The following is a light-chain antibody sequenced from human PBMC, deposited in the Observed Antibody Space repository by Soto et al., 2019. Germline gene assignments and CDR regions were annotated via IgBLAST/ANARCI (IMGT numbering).Light chain of an antibody. CDR2: EGS. CDR3: CSYTGSSTEYV. J-gene: IGLJ1*01. V-gene: IGLV2-23*01. CDR1: SSDVGSYNL. Sequence: QSVLTQPASVSGSPGQSITISCTGTSSDVGSYNLVSWYQQHPGKAPKLMIYEGSKRPSGVSNRFSGSKSGNTASLTISGLQAEYEADYYCCSYTGSSTEYVVGTGTKVPVL.